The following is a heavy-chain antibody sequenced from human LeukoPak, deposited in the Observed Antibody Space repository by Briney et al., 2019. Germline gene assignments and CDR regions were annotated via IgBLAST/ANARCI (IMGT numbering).Heavy chain of an antibody. Sequence: SQTLSLTCAISGDSVSSNSAAWNWKRQSPSRGLEWLGRTYYRSKWYNNYALSVKSRMTVNPDTSKNQISLQLNSVTPEDTAVYYCARESAGTYYFDYWGQGALVTVSS. D-gene: IGHD6-19*01. CDR1: GDSVSSNSAA. CDR3: ARESAGTYYFDY. J-gene: IGHJ4*02. V-gene: IGHV6-1*01. CDR2: TYYRSKWYN.